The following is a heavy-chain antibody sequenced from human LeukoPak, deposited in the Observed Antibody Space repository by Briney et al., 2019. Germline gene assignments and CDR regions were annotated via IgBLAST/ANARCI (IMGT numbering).Heavy chain of an antibody. CDR2: INSDGRST. J-gene: IGHJ4*02. CDR3: TKERRRDDILTGSFSD. D-gene: IGHD3-9*01. CDR1: GFTFDDYG. Sequence: PGGSLRLSCAASGFTFDDYGMSWVRQAPGKGLVWVSRINSDGRSTSYADSVKGRSTISRDNAKNTLYLQMNSLRAEDTAVYYCTKERRRDDILTGSFSDWGQGILVTVSS. V-gene: IGHV3-74*01.